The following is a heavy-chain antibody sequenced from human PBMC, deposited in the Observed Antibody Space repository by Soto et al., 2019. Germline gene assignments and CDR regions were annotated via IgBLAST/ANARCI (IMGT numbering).Heavy chain of an antibody. CDR1: GGTFSSYT. CDR3: ASFSGSSIDDFDI. D-gene: IGHD3-10*01. Sequence: QVQLVQSGAEVKKPGSSVKVSCKASGGTFSSYTISWVRQAPGQGLEWMGRIIPILGIANYAQKFQGRVTITADKSTSTGYMELSSLRSEDTAVYYCASFSGSSIDDFDIWGEGTMATVSS. J-gene: IGHJ3*02. V-gene: IGHV1-69*02. CDR2: IIPILGIA.